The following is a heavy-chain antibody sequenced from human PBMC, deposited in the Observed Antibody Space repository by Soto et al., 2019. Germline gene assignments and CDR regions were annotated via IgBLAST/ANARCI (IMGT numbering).Heavy chain of an antibody. Sequence: QLQLQESGSGLVKPSQTLSLTCAVSGGSISSGGYSWSWIRQPPGKGLEWIGSIYHSGSTYYNPSLRSRVTISVDRSKNQFSLKLSSVTAADTAVYYCSRVGSCHDAFDIWGQGTMVTVSS. D-gene: IGHD2-15*01. CDR1: GGSISSGGYS. CDR2: IYHSGST. CDR3: SRVGSCHDAFDI. V-gene: IGHV4-30-2*01. J-gene: IGHJ3*02.